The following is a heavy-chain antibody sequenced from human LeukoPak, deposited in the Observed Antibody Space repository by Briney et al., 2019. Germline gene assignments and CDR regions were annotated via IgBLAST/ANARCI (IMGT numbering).Heavy chain of an antibody. CDR1: GVTLSNYA. V-gene: IGHV3-21*01. CDR2: ISSSSSYI. D-gene: IGHD6-6*01. J-gene: IGHJ4*02. Sequence: GGSLRLSCVASGVTLSNYAMSWARQAPGKGLEWVSSISSSSSYIYYADSVKGRFTISRDNAKNSLYLQMNSLRAEDTAVYYCARGTKYSSSAVGDYWGQGTLVTVSS. CDR3: ARGTKYSSSAVGDY.